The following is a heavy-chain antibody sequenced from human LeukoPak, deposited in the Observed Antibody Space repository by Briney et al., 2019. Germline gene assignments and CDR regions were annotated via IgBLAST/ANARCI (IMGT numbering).Heavy chain of an antibody. J-gene: IGHJ4*02. Sequence: ASVKVSCKASGYTFTSYGISWVRQAPGQGLEWMGWISAYNGNTNYAQKLQGRVTITADESTSTAYMELSSLRFEDTAVYYCARGPLRFLGGIDYWGQGTLVTVSS. D-gene: IGHD3-3*01. CDR1: GYTFTSYG. V-gene: IGHV1-18*01. CDR2: ISAYNGNT. CDR3: ARGPLRFLGGIDY.